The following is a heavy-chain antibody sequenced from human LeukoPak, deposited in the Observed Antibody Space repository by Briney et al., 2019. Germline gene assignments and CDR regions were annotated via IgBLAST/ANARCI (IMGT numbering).Heavy chain of an antibody. Sequence: SETLSLTCAVYGGSFSGYYWSWIRQPPGKGLEWIGEINHSGSTNYNPSLKSRVTISVDTSKNQFSLKLSSVTAAGTAVYYCARGSRRYGMDVWGQGTTVTVSS. D-gene: IGHD2-2*01. CDR2: INHSGST. J-gene: IGHJ6*02. V-gene: IGHV4-34*01. CDR3: ARGSRRYGMDV. CDR1: GGSFSGYY.